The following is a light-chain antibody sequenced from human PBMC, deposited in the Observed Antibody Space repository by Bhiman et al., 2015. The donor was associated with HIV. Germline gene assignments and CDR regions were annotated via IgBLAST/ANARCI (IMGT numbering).Light chain of an antibody. CDR1: SSDIGAYNY. J-gene: IGLJ1*01. V-gene: IGLV2-8*01. CDR2: DVT. CDR3: SSYAGSNTPYV. Sequence: QSALTQPASVSGSPGQSITISCTGTSSDIGAYNYVSWYQQHPGKVPKLLIYDVTNWPSGVPDRFSGSKSANTASLTVSGLLAEDEADYYCSSYAGSNTPYVFGTGTKVTV.